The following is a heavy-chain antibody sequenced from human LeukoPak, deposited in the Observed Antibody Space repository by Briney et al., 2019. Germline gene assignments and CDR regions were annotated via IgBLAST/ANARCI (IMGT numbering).Heavy chain of an antibody. CDR3: ARPMTTVTTWNGDFDY. V-gene: IGHV3-23*01. D-gene: IGHD4-17*01. J-gene: IGHJ4*02. CDR1: GFTFSSYA. Sequence: GGSLRLSCAASGFTFSSYAMSWVRQAPGKGLEWVSAISGSGGSTYYADSVKGRFTISRVNSKNTLYLQMNSLRAEDTAVYYCARPMTTVTTWNGDFDYWGQGTLVTVSS. CDR2: ISGSGGST.